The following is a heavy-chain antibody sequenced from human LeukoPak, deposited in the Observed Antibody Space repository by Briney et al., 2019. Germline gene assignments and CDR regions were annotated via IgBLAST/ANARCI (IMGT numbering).Heavy chain of an antibody. CDR2: ISSSSSDI. CDR1: GFTFSSYS. CDR3: ARETKYYGILPGYLGYYFDY. Sequence: GRSLRLSCAASGFTFSSYSMNWVRQAPGKGLGWVSSISSSSSDIYYADSVKGRFTITRDKAKTSLYLQINSLRAEDSAVYYCARETKYYGILPGYLGYYFDYWGQGTLVTVSS. D-gene: IGHD3-9*01. J-gene: IGHJ4*02. V-gene: IGHV3-21*01.